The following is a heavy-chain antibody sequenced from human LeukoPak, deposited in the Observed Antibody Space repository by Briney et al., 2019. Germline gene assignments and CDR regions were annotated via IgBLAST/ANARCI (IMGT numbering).Heavy chain of an antibody. Sequence: PGGSLRLSCAASGFTFSSYAMSWVRQAPGKGLEWVSAISGSGGSTYYADSVKGRFTISRDNSKNTPYLQMNSLRAEDTAVYYCAKDYVWGSYRHQYFDYWGQGTLVTVSS. CDR1: GFTFSSYA. V-gene: IGHV3-23*01. CDR2: ISGSGGST. J-gene: IGHJ4*02. D-gene: IGHD3-16*02. CDR3: AKDYVWGSYRHQYFDY.